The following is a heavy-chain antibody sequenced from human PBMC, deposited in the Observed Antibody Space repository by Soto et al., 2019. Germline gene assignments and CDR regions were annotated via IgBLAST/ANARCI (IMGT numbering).Heavy chain of an antibody. D-gene: IGHD2-15*01. CDR3: TRACSGGSCYSTSDFDY. V-gene: IGHV3-73*01. CDR2: IRSRPNSYAT. CDR1: GFSFSGSA. Sequence: GGSLRLSCAASGFSFSGSAIHWVRQAPGKGLEWVGLIRSRPNSYATAYAASLKGRFTISRDDSKNTAYLQMNSLKFEDTAVYFCTRACSGGSCYSTSDFDYWGQGTLVTVSS. J-gene: IGHJ4*02.